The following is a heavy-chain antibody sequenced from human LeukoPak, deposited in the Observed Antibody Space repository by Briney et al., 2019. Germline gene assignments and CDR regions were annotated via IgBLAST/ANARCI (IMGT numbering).Heavy chain of an antibody. V-gene: IGHV3-7*04. CDR1: GFTFSSYR. CDR3: AMDVREVPH. CDR2: INQYGTEK. J-gene: IGHJ4*02. Sequence: GGSLRLSCGVSGFTFSSYRMSWVRQAPGKWLEWVAKINQYGTEKYYVDSVKGRFTISRDNAKNSLYLQMNSLRADDTAVYYCAMDVREVPHWGQGTLVTVSS. D-gene: IGHD2-2*01.